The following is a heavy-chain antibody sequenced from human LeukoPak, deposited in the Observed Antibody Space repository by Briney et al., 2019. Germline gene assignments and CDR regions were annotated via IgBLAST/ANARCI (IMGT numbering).Heavy chain of an antibody. Sequence: ASVKVSCKASGYTFTDYYLHWVRQAPGQGREWVGWINPTTGCAGFAQKFQGRVTMTRASSISTAYMELSRLTSDDMAVFYCARGSLEMSTIAYLDYWGQGTLVTVSS. V-gene: IGHV1-2*02. CDR2: INPTTGCA. J-gene: IGHJ4*02. CDR1: GYTFTDYY. D-gene: IGHD5-24*01. CDR3: ARGSLEMSTIAYLDY.